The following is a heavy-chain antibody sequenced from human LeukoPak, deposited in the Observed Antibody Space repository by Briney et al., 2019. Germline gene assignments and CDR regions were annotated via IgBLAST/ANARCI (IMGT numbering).Heavy chain of an antibody. CDR3: ARGPVTKFEI. Sequence: GGSLRLSCAASGFTVSSNYMSWVRQAPGKGLEWISVIYSGGTTYYADSVKGRFTISRDNSNNTLYLKMHSLRAEDTAVYYCARGPVTKFEIWGQGTILTVSS. CDR1: GFTVSSNY. J-gene: IGHJ3*02. CDR2: IYSGGTT. V-gene: IGHV3-53*01. D-gene: IGHD4-17*01.